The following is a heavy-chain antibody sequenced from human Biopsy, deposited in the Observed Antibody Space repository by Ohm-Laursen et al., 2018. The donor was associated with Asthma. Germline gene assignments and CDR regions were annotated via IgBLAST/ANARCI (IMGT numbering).Heavy chain of an antibody. D-gene: IGHD6-19*01. J-gene: IGHJ3*01. V-gene: IGHV4-31*03. CDR2: IYTDGST. CDR3: ARDAGSAWSSGLDVFDF. CDR1: GVAISRGGYY. Sequence: SQTLSFTCSVSGVAISRGGYYWSWIRQPPGKGLEWIGYIYTDGSTDYNPSLKSRLSMSVDTSMNQFSLKLTSVTAADTAVYFCARDAGSAWSSGLDVFDFWGHGTMVTVSS.